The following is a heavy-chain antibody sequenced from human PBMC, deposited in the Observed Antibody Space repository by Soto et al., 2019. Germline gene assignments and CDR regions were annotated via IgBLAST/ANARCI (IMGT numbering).Heavy chain of an antibody. CDR1: GFTFTSSA. V-gene: IGHV1-58*01. Sequence: SVKVSCKASGFTFTSSAVQGVRQARGQRLEWIGWIVVGSGNTNYAQKFQERATITRDMSTSTAYMELSSLRSEDTAVYYCAADGGNSDYYYYGMDVWGQGTTVTVAS. D-gene: IGHD2-21*02. CDR2: IVVGSGNT. J-gene: IGHJ6*02. CDR3: AADGGNSDYYYYGMDV.